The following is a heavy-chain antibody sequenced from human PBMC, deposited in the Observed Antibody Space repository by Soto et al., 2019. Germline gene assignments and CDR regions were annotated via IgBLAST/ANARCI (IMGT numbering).Heavy chain of an antibody. Sequence: KVSCKASGGTFSSYSISWGRQAPGQGLEWMGGIIPIFGTANYAQKFQGRVTITADKSTSTAYMELSSLRSEDTAVYYCARAMVVVTAIHYYYGMDVWGQGTTVTVSS. CDR3: ARAMVVVTAIHYYYGMDV. J-gene: IGHJ6*02. CDR1: GGTFSSYS. D-gene: IGHD2-21*02. CDR2: IIPIFGTA. V-gene: IGHV1-69*06.